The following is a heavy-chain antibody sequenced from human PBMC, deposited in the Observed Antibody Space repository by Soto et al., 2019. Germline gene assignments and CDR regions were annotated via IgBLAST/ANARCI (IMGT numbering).Heavy chain of an antibody. D-gene: IGHD3-22*01. Sequence: QVQLVESGGGVVQPGRSLRLSCAASGFTFSSYGMHWVRQAPGKGLEWVAVISYDGSNKYYADSVKGRFTISRDNSXNXXYLQMNSLRAEDTAVYYCAKDRNYYDSSGGGTFDYWGQGTLVTVSS. CDR3: AKDRNYYDSSGGGTFDY. V-gene: IGHV3-30*18. CDR2: ISYDGSNK. CDR1: GFTFSSYG. J-gene: IGHJ4*02.